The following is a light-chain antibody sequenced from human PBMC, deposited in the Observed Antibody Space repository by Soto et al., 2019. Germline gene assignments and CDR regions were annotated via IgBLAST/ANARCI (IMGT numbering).Light chain of an antibody. CDR2: GAS. V-gene: IGKV3-20*01. CDR1: QSVSSSN. CDR3: QQYGSSPPFT. J-gene: IGKJ3*01. Sequence: EIVLTQSPGTLSLSPGERATLSCRASQSVSSSNLAWYQQKPGRAPRLLIYGASNRATGIPDRFSGRGSGTDFTLTISRLEPEDFAVYYCQQYGSSPPFTFGPGTKVHIK.